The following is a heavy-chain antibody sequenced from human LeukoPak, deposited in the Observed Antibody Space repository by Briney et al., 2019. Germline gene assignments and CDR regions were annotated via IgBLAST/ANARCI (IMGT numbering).Heavy chain of an antibody. Sequence: ASVKVSCKASGYTFTGYYMHWVRQAPGQGLEWMGWINPNSGGTNYAQKFQGRVTMTRDTSISTAYMELSRLRSDDTAVYYCARSGRVGARYYYGMDVWGQGTTVTVSS. J-gene: IGHJ6*02. CDR3: ARSGRVGARYYYGMDV. CDR2: INPNSGGT. CDR1: GYTFTGYY. V-gene: IGHV1-2*02. D-gene: IGHD1-26*01.